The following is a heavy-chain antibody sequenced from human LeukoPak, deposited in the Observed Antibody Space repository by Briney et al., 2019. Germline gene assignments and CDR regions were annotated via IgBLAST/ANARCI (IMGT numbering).Heavy chain of an antibody. CDR2: ISAYNGNT. J-gene: IGHJ3*02. D-gene: IGHD3-3*01. V-gene: IGHV1-18*01. CDR1: XYTXXSYG. CDR3: ARDHYDFWSGYTAHAFDI. Sequence: CKASXYTXXSYGISWVRQAPGQGLEWMGWISAYNGNTNYAQKLQGRVTMTTDTSTSTAYMALRSLRSDDTAVYYCARDHYDFWSGYTAHAFDIWGQGTMVTVSS.